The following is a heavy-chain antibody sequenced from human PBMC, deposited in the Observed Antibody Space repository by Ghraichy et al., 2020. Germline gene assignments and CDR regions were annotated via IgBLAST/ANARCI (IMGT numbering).Heavy chain of an antibody. Sequence: LSLTCAASGFTFSSYLMSWVRQAPGKGLEWVANIKEDGRVKHYVDSVKGRFTISRDNATNSQYLQINSLRGEDTAVYYCARERLGSGSYYNEFWGQGTLVTVAP. CDR2: IKEDGRVK. J-gene: IGHJ4*02. D-gene: IGHD3-10*01. CDR3: ARERLGSGSYYNEF. V-gene: IGHV3-7*03. CDR1: GFTFSSYL.